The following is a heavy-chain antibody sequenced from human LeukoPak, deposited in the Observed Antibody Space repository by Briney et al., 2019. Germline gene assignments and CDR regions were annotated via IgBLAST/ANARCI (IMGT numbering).Heavy chain of an antibody. CDR2: IYYSVST. J-gene: IGHJ4*02. Sequence: SETLSLTCTVSGGSISSYYWSWIRQPPGKGLEWIGYIYYSVSTDYNPSLKSRVTISVDTSKNQFSLKLSSVTAADTAVYYCARGLQGGTIIGWGQGTLVTVSS. D-gene: IGHD1-14*01. CDR3: ARGLQGGTIIG. CDR1: GGSISSYY. V-gene: IGHV4-59*01.